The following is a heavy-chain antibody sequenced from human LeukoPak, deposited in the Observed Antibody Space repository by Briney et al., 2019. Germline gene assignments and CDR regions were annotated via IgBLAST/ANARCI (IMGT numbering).Heavy chain of an antibody. CDR3: ARLTGIAMFDS. V-gene: IGHV3-33*01. CDR1: GFTSSSHG. J-gene: IGHJ4*02. Sequence: GGSLRLSCAASGFTSSSHGMHWVRQAPAKGPEWVALIWYDGSKKYYADSVKGRFTISRDNSKNTLYLQMNSLRAEDTAVYYCARLTGIAMFDSWGQGTLVTVSS. CDR2: IWYDGSKK. D-gene: IGHD6-13*01.